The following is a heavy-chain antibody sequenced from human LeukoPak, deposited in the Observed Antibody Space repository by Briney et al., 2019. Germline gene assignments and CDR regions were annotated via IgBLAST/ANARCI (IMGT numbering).Heavy chain of an antibody. Sequence: QPGGSLRLSCAASGFTFSSYAMSWVRQAPGKGLEWVSAISGSGGSTYYADSVKGRFTISRDNAKNSLYLQMNSLRAEDTAVYYCAREGMVDYGSGQNFDYWGQGTLVTVSS. CDR1: GFTFSSYA. D-gene: IGHD3-10*01. CDR3: AREGMVDYGSGQNFDY. CDR2: ISGSGGST. J-gene: IGHJ4*02. V-gene: IGHV3-23*01.